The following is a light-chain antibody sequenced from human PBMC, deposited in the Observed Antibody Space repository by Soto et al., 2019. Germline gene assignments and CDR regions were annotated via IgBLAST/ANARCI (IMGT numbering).Light chain of an antibody. V-gene: IGKV1-39*01. Sequence: DIQMTQSPSSLSASVGDRVTITCRASQSISSYLNWYQQKPGKDPKLLIYAASSLQSGVPSRFSGSGSGTDFTLTIRSLQPEDFATYYCQQSYSTPRTFGQGTKVEIK. J-gene: IGKJ1*01. CDR3: QQSYSTPRT. CDR1: QSISSY. CDR2: AAS.